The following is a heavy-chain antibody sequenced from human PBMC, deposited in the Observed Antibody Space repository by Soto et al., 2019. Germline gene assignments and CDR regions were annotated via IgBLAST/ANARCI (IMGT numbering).Heavy chain of an antibody. J-gene: IGHJ4*02. D-gene: IGHD3-22*01. CDR3: ARDQSTYYYDSSGNDY. CDR1: GGTFSSYT. V-gene: IGHV1-69*08. Sequence: QVQLVQSGAEVKKPGSSVKVSCKASGGTFSSYTISWVRQAPGQGLEWMGRIIPILGIANYAQKFQGRVTITADKSTSTAYMELSSLRSEDTAVYYCARDQSTYYYDSSGNDYWGQGTLVTVSS. CDR2: IIPILGIA.